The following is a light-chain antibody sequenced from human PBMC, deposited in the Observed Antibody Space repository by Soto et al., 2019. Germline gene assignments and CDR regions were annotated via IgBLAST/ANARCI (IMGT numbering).Light chain of an antibody. Sequence: QAVVTQPPSASGTPGQRVTISCSGSSSNIGSNYVYWYQQLPGTAPKLLIYRNNQRPSGVPDRFSGSKSGTSASLAISGLRSEDEADYYCAASDDSLSGWVFGGGTKLTVL. CDR3: AASDDSLSGWV. J-gene: IGLJ3*02. CDR2: RNN. CDR1: SSNIGSNY. V-gene: IGLV1-47*01.